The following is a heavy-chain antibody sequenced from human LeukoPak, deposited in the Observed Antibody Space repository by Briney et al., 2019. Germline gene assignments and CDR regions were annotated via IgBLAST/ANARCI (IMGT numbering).Heavy chain of an antibody. CDR1: GGSISSSSYY. Sequence: SETLSLTCTVSGGSISSSSYYWGWIRQPPGKGLEWIGSIYYSGSTYYNPSLKSRVTISVDTSKNQFSLKLSSVTAADTAVYYCARIARVGATTAYYYGMDVWGQGTTVTVSS. J-gene: IGHJ6*02. D-gene: IGHD1-26*01. CDR3: ARIARVGATTAYYYGMDV. V-gene: IGHV4-39*07. CDR2: IYYSGST.